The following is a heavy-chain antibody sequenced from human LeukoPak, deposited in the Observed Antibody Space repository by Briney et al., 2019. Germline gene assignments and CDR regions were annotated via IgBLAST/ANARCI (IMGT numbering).Heavy chain of an antibody. Sequence: ASVKVSCKATGYIFSNYGISWVRQAPGHGLEWMGWISSGGNTNYAPKFQDRATMTTDTSTSTAYMELRSLRFDDTAVYYCARDGGGGYSYGPHFDYWGQGTLVTVSS. D-gene: IGHD5-18*01. J-gene: IGHJ4*02. V-gene: IGHV1-18*01. CDR3: ARDGGGGYSYGPHFDY. CDR1: GYIFSNYG. CDR2: ISSGGNT.